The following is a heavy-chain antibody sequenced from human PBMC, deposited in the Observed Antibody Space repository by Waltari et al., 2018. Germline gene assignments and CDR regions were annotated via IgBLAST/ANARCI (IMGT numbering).Heavy chain of an antibody. J-gene: IGHJ4*02. CDR3: AGLRKESSSIDY. D-gene: IGHD6-13*01. CDR2: IHYSGST. Sequence: QLQLQESGPGLVKPSETLSLTCTVSGGSISSSSYYWGWIRQPPGKGLEWIGSIHYSGSTNYNPSRKSRVTISVDTSKNQFSLKLSSVTAADTAVYYCAGLRKESSSIDYWGQGTLVTVSS. V-gene: IGHV4-39*07. CDR1: GGSISSSSYY.